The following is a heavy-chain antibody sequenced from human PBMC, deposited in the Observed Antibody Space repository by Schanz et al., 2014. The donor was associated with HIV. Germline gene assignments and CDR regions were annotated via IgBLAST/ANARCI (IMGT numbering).Heavy chain of an antibody. Sequence: EVQMLESGGGSVQPGGSLRLSCAASGFTFSNFAMSWVRQAPGKGLEWVSSISGSGVSTFYAGSVKGRFTISRDNSKNTLYLQMNSLRADDTAVYYCAKGWRGYSISSWVDYWGQGSLVTVSS. CDR3: AKGWRGYSISSWVDY. D-gene: IGHD6-6*01. CDR1: GFTFSNFA. CDR2: ISGSGVST. V-gene: IGHV3-23*01. J-gene: IGHJ4*02.